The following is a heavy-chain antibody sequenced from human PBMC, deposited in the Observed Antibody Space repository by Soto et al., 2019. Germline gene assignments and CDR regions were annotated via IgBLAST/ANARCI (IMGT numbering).Heavy chain of an antibody. CDR2: FDPEDGET. V-gene: IGHV1-24*01. CDR3: ARVPPYYYDSSGYDSRHAAFAI. CDR1: GYTLTELS. Sequence: ASVKVSCKVSGYTLTELSMHWVRQAPGKGLEWMGGFDPEDGETIYAQKFQGRVTMTEDTSTDTAYMELSSLRSEDTAVYYCARVPPYYYDSSGYDSRHAAFAIWGQGTMVTVSS. D-gene: IGHD3-22*01. J-gene: IGHJ3*02.